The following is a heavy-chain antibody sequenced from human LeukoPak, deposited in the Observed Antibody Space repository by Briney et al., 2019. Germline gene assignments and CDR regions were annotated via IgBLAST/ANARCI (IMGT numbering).Heavy chain of an antibody. CDR2: ISGSGGST. D-gene: IGHD6-19*01. CDR3: ARVPVAVPSIID. Sequence: GGSLRLSYAASGFTFSSYAMSWVRQAPGKGLEWVSAISGSGGSTYYADSVKGRFTISRDNSRNTLYLQMNSLSADDTAVYYCARVPVAVPSIIDWGQGTLVTVSA. J-gene: IGHJ4*02. CDR1: GFTFSSYA. V-gene: IGHV3-23*01.